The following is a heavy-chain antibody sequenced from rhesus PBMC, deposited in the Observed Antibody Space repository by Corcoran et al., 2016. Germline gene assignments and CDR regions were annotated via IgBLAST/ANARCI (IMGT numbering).Heavy chain of an antibody. V-gene: IGHV3-132*01. J-gene: IGHJ5-1*01. CDR1: EFTFSNYD. CDR3: AREAHGGELHNRFDV. D-gene: IGHD1-44*02. Sequence: VEQLVASGGALVQPGAYLRLSCAASEFTFSNYDMHWVSQVQGRALSWVSSIIRSVGTYYPVPFKGRFPISRDNAKSSLYLQMHGLTAEDTAVYYCAREAHGGELHNRFDVWGAGVLVTVSS. CDR2: IIRSVGT.